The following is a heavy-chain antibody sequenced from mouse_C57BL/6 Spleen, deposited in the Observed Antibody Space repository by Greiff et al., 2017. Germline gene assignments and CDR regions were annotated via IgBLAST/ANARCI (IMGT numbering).Heavy chain of an antibody. V-gene: IGHV10-1*01. J-gene: IGHJ3*01. CDR1: GFSFNTYA. Sequence: EVQRVESGGGLVQPKGSLKLSCAASGFSFNTYAMNWVRQAPGKGLEWVARIRSKSNNYATYYADSVKDRFTISRDDSESMLYLQMNNLKTEATAKYYCGSDYGSSYFAYWGQGTLVTVPA. D-gene: IGHD1-1*01. CDR2: IRSKSNNYAT. CDR3: GSDYGSSYFAY.